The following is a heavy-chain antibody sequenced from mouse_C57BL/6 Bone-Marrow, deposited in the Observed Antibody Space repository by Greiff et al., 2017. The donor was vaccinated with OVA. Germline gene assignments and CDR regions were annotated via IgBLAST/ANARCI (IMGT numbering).Heavy chain of an antibody. CDR2: IWSGGST. V-gene: IGHV2-2*01. Sequence: VQLKESGPGLVQPSQSLSITCTVSGFSLTSYGVHWVRQSPGKGLEWLGVIWSGGSTDYNAAFISRLSISKDNSKSQVFFKMNSLQADDTAIYYCARKDYYGSEYFDVWGTGTTVTVSS. CDR1: GFSLTSYG. J-gene: IGHJ1*03. CDR3: ARKDYYGSEYFDV. D-gene: IGHD1-1*01.